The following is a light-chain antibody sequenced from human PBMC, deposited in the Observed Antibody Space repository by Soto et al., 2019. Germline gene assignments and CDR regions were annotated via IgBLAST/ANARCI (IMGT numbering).Light chain of an antibody. CDR2: DVS. V-gene: IGLV2-14*03. Sequence: QSALTQPASVSGSPGQSITISCTGTISDVGGYNFVSWYQQHTGKAPKLMIYDVSNRPSGVSNRFSGSKSGNTACLTISGLHAEDEADYYCSSYTSSSTLVFGGGTKLTVL. J-gene: IGLJ2*01. CDR3: SSYTSSSTLV. CDR1: ISDVGGYNF.